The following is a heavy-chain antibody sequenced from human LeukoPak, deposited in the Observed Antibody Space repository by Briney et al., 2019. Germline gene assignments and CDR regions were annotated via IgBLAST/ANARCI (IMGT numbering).Heavy chain of an antibody. D-gene: IGHD2-8*01. Sequence: GASVKVSCKASGYTFTSYGISWVRQAPGQGLEWMGWISAYNGNTNYAQKLQGRVTMTTDTSTSTAYMELRSLRSDDTAVYYCARGVCTNGICYGPYHYGMDVWGQGTTVTVSS. CDR1: GYTFTSYG. CDR2: ISAYNGNT. CDR3: ARGVCTNGICYGPYHYGMDV. J-gene: IGHJ6*02. V-gene: IGHV1-18*01.